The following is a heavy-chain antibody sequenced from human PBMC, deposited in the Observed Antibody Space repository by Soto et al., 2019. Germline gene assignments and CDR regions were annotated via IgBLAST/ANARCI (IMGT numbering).Heavy chain of an antibody. CDR1: VFTLSSSA. D-gene: IGHD6-6*01. CDR2: ISGSDGGT. V-gene: IGHV3-23*01. J-gene: IGHJ4*02. Sequence: APLRRSWVASVFTLSSSATTRVRQAPGKVVEWVSVISGSDGGTYYADSVKGRFTIARDKSKNTLYLQMNSLRLEDTAVFYCAKTEAARPNLYLDGWAQGTLVTVSS. CDR3: AKTEAARPNLYLDG.